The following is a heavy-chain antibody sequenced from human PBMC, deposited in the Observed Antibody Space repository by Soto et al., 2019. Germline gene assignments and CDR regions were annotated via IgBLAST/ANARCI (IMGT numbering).Heavy chain of an antibody. CDR2: IKQDGSVK. CDR1: GHTFITYW. CDR3: ANLPGDYTFFDY. V-gene: IGHV3-7*03. D-gene: IGHD4-17*01. J-gene: IGHJ4*02. Sequence: GSLRLTGAPSGHTFITYWTSWVRQAPGQGLEWVDSIKQDGSVKHYVDSVKGRFTISRDNAEKSLHLQMNSLRAEDRVVPSCANLPGDYTFFDYWRQGAWFTVSS.